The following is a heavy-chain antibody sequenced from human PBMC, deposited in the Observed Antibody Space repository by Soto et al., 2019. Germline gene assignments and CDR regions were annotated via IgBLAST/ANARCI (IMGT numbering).Heavy chain of an antibody. J-gene: IGHJ4*02. CDR3: ANRRRSSTFDY. D-gene: IGHD6-6*01. CDR1: GFTFSSYA. CDR2: ISGSDDST. Sequence: EVQLLESGGGLVQPGESLRLSCAASGFTFSSYAMSWVRQAPGKGLEWVSVISGSDDSTYYADSVKGRFTISRDNSKNPLYLQMNSLRAEDTAVYYCANRRRSSTFDYWGQGTLVTVSS. V-gene: IGHV3-23*01.